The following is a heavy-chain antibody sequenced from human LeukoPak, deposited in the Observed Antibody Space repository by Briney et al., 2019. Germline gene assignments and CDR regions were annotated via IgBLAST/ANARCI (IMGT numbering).Heavy chain of an antibody. CDR1: GFTFSSYS. CDR3: AQDVRIEEVPLLGPGF. D-gene: IGHD1-14*01. V-gene: IGHV3-7*02. CDR2: IKEDGREK. J-gene: IGHJ4*02. Sequence: GGSLRLSCAASGFTFSSYSMSWVRQAPGKGLEWVANIKEDGREKYYVDSVKGRFTISRDNSKNTVYLQMNSLRSEDTGLYFCAQDVRIEEVPLLGPGFWGQGTLVTVSS.